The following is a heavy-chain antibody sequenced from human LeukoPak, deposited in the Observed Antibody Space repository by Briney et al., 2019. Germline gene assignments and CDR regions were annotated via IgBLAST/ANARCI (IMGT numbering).Heavy chain of an antibody. D-gene: IGHD2-2*01. Sequence: PGGSLRLSCEGSGFTFSGYYMSWIRQAPGKGLEWVSYINPSGSTIYYAVSVKGRFTISRDNAKKSLDLQMYSLRAEDTAVYYCARVRGSGFCSGSSCAKDPGYYYYMDVWGKGTTVTVSS. J-gene: IGHJ6*03. V-gene: IGHV3-11*01. CDR3: ARVRGSGFCSGSSCAKDPGYYYYMDV. CDR1: GFTFSGYY. CDR2: INPSGSTI.